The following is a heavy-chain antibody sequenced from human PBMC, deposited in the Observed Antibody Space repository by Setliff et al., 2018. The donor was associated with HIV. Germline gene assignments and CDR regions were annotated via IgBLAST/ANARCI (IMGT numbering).Heavy chain of an antibody. CDR2: IYHVGRA. J-gene: IGHJ4*02. Sequence: SETLSLTCTVSGGSINSYYWNWIRQSPGKGLEWIGNIYHVGRAFYSPSLESRVSISVDTSKNQFSLRLTSVTAADTAVYYCARLLGRTVVVINAGFDYWGQGTLVTVSS. CDR1: GGSINSYY. V-gene: IGHV4-59*08. D-gene: IGHD2-15*01. CDR3: ARLLGRTVVVINAGFDY.